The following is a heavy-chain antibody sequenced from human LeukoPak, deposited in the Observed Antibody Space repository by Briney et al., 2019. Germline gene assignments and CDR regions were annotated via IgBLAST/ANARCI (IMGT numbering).Heavy chain of an antibody. Sequence: SETLSLTCTVSGGSIGSSSYYWGWIRQPPGKGLEWIGSIYYSGSTYYNPSLKSRVTISVDTSKNQFSLKLSSVTAADTAVYYCARHDSSGYRYYFDYWGQGTLVTVSS. CDR1: GGSIGSSSYY. J-gene: IGHJ4*02. D-gene: IGHD3-22*01. CDR3: ARHDSSGYRYYFDY. CDR2: IYYSGST. V-gene: IGHV4-39*01.